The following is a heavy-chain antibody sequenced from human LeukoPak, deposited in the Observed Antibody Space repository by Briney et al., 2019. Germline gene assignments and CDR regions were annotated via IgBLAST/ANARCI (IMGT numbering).Heavy chain of an antibody. Sequence: SETLSLTCTGSGGSISSYYWSWIRQPPGKGLEWIGYIYYSGSTNYNPSLKSRVTISVDTSKNQFSLKLSSVTAADTAVYYCAREDDYVRGGMDVWGQGTTVTVSS. CDR2: IYYSGST. CDR3: AREDDYVRGGMDV. V-gene: IGHV4-59*01. D-gene: IGHD3-16*01. J-gene: IGHJ6*02. CDR1: GGSISSYY.